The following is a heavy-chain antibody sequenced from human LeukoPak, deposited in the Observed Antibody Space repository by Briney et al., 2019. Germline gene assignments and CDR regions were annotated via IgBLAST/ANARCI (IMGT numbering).Heavy chain of an antibody. Sequence: ASVKVSCKASGYTFTGYYMHWVRQAPGQGLEWMGRINPNSGGTNYAQKFQGRVTMTRDASTSTVYMELSSLRSEDTAVYYCAGGYRATFDYWGQGTLVTVSS. CDR1: GYTFTGYY. CDR3: AGGYRATFDY. D-gene: IGHD1-26*01. CDR2: INPNSGGT. V-gene: IGHV1-2*06. J-gene: IGHJ4*02.